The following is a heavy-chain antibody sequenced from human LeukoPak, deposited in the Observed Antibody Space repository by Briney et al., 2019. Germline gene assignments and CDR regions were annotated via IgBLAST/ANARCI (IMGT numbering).Heavy chain of an antibody. CDR3: ASTPGYSSGWYYFDY. CDR1: GFTFSSYS. CDR2: ISSSSSYI. V-gene: IGHV3-21*01. Sequence: PGGSLRLSCAASGFTFSSYSMNWVRQAPGKGLEWVSSISSSSSYIYYADSVKGRFTISRDNAKNSLYPQMNSLRAEDTAVYYCASTPGYSSGWYYFDYWGQGTLVTVSS. D-gene: IGHD6-19*01. J-gene: IGHJ4*02.